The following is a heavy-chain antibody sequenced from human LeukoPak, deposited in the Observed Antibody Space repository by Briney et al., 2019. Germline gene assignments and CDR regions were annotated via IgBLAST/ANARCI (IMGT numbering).Heavy chain of an antibody. J-gene: IGHJ5*02. CDR1: GYTFTGCY. Sequence: ASVKVSCKASGYTFTGCYMHWVRQAPGQGLEWMGWINPNSGGTNYAQKFQGRVTMTRDTSISTAYMELSRLRSDDTAVYYCARGRRIVVPAASQVDPWGQGTLVTVSS. V-gene: IGHV1-2*02. CDR2: INPNSGGT. CDR3: ARGRRIVVPAASQVDP. D-gene: IGHD2-2*01.